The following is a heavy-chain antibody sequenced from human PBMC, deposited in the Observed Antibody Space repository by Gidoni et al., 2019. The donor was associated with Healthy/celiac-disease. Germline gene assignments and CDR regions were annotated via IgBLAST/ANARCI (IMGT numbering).Heavy chain of an antibody. Sequence: EVQLVETGGGLIQPGGSLIPSCAASGFTVISNYMRWIRQAPGKGLEWVSVIYSGGSTYYADSVTGRFIISRDNYKNTLYLQMNSLRAEDTAVYYCASASLGGFDPWGQGTLVTVSS. CDR1: GFTVISNY. CDR3: ASASLGGFDP. J-gene: IGHJ5*02. V-gene: IGHV3-53*02. CDR2: IYSGGST. D-gene: IGHD3-16*01.